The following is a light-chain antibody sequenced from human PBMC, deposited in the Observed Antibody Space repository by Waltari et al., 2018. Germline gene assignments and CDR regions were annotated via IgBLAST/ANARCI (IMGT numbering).Light chain of an antibody. J-gene: IGLJ3*02. CDR1: NIGSKS. Sequence: YVLTQPPSVSVDPGKTARLTCGGDNIGSKSVNWYQQKPGQAPVLVMFYDSDRPSGIPERFSGSNSGNTATLTSSWVEAGDEADDHCQVWDDVTDSGVFGGGTKLTVL. CDR3: QVWDDVTDSGV. CDR2: YDS. V-gene: IGLV3-21*04.